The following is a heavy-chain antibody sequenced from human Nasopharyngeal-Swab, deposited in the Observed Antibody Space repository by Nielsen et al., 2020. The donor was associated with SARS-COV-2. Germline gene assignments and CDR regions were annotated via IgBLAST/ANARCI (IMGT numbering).Heavy chain of an antibody. CDR2: IYPGDSDT. CDR1: GYSFTSYW. J-gene: IGHJ3*02. Sequence: GAPLQISCKGSGYSFTSYWIGWVRQMPGKGLEWMGIIYPGDSDTRYSPSFQGQVTISADKSISTAYLQWSSLKASDTAMYYCARDEGVYSSSSRGAFDIWGQGTMVTVSS. CDR3: ARDEGVYSSSSRGAFDI. V-gene: IGHV5-51*01. D-gene: IGHD6-6*01.